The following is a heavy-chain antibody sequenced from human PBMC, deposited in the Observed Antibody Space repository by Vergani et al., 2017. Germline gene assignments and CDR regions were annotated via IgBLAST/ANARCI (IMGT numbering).Heavy chain of an antibody. CDR1: GFTFSSYG. CDR2: ISYDGSNK. Sequence: QVQLVESGGGVVQPGRSLRLSCAASGFTFSSYGMHWVRQAPGKGLEWVAVISYDGSNKYYADSVKGRFTISRDNSKNTLYLQMNSRRAEATAVDYCARGRKLAGTLDYWGQGTLVTVSS. J-gene: IGHJ4*02. V-gene: IGHV3-30*03. CDR3: ARGRKLAGTLDY. D-gene: IGHD6-19*01.